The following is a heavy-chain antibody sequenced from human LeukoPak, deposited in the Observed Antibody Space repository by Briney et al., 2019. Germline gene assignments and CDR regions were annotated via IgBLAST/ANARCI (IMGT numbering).Heavy chain of an antibody. CDR2: IYYSGST. Sequence: SETLSLTCTVSGGSISSSSYYWGWIRQPPGKGLEWIGSIYYSGSTYYNPSLKSRVTISVDTSKNQFSLKLSSVTAADTAVYYCARGTYDFWSGYHFDYWGQGTLVTVSS. CDR1: GGSISSSSYY. D-gene: IGHD3-3*01. J-gene: IGHJ4*02. CDR3: ARGTYDFWSGYHFDY. V-gene: IGHV4-39*07.